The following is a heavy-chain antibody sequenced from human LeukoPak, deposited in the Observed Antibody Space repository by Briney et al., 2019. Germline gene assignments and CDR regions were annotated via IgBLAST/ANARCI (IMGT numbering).Heavy chain of an antibody. D-gene: IGHD3-10*01. V-gene: IGHV1-69*04. CDR1: GYTFTSYC. J-gene: IGHJ4*02. CDR2: IIPILGIA. CDR3: ARDPSPAYYYGSGSYWLGY. Sequence: SVKVSCKASGYTFTSYCISWVRQAPGQGLEWMGRIIPILGIANYAQKFQGRVTITADKSTSTAYMELSSLRSEDTAVYYCARDPSPAYYYGSGSYWLGYWGQGTLVTVSS.